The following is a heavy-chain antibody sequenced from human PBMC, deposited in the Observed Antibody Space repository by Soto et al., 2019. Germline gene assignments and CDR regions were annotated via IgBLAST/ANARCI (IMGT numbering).Heavy chain of an antibody. J-gene: IGHJ2*01. V-gene: IGHV1-18*04. Sequence: ALVKVSCKASGYTFTGYCMPWVRQAPGQWLEWMGLINPNNGDTKYAQKLQGRVTMTTDSSTSTAYMELRGLRSDDTAVYYCARDQRVSLTAIRAFDLWGRGTLVTSPQ. CDR3: ARDQRVSLTAIRAFDL. D-gene: IGHD2-21*02. CDR1: GYTFTGYC. CDR2: INPNNGDT.